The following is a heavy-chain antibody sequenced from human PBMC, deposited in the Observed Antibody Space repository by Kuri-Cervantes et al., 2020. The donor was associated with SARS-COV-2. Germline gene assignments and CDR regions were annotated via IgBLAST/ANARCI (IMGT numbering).Heavy chain of an antibody. Sequence: SETLSLTCTVSGGSISSYYWSWIRQPAGKGLEWIGEINHSGSTNYNPSLKSRVTISVDTSKNQFSLKLSFVTAADTAVYYCAREDLSVVVPAAFFDYWGQGTLVTVSS. CDR1: GGSISSYY. J-gene: IGHJ4*02. D-gene: IGHD2-2*01. CDR2: INHSGST. CDR3: AREDLSVVVPAAFFDY. V-gene: IGHV4-59*12.